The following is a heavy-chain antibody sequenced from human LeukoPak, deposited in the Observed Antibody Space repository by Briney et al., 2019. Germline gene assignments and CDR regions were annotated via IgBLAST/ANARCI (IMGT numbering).Heavy chain of an antibody. V-gene: IGHV4-34*01. CDR1: GGSFSGYY. CDR3: ARVLRFLEWLLDY. D-gene: IGHD3-3*01. CDR2: INHSGST. J-gene: IGHJ4*02. Sequence: PSETLSLTCAVYGGSFSGYYWSWIRQPPGKGLEWIGEINHSGSTNYNPSLKSRVTISVDTSKNQFSLKLSSVTAADTAVYYCARVLRFLEWLLDYWGQGTLVTVSS.